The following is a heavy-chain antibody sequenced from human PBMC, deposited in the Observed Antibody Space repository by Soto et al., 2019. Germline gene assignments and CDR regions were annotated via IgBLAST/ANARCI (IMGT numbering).Heavy chain of an antibody. Sequence: GGSLRLSCATSGFILSDCAMNWVRQAPGKGLEWVSYISSSSSVIDYADSVKGRFTVSRDNARNSLYFQMNSLRAEDTAVYYCARDLSWGSNWYYYMDVWGKGTTVTVS. CDR2: ISSSSSVI. V-gene: IGHV3-48*01. J-gene: IGHJ6*03. CDR1: GFILSDCA. D-gene: IGHD7-27*01. CDR3: ARDLSWGSNWYYYMDV.